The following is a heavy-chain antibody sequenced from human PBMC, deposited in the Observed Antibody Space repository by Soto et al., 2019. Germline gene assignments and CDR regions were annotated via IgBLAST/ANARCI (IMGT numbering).Heavy chain of an antibody. CDR1: GFTFSSYA. CDR2: ISYDGSNK. J-gene: IGHJ4*02. D-gene: IGHD6-19*01. CDR3: ARALAEYSSGWYIDY. V-gene: IGHV3-30-3*01. Sequence: GGSLRLSCAASGFTFSSYAMHWVRQAPGKGLEWVAVISYDGSNKYYADSVKGRFTISRDNSKNTLYLRMNSLRAEDTAVYYCARALAEYSSGWYIDYWGQGTLVTVSS.